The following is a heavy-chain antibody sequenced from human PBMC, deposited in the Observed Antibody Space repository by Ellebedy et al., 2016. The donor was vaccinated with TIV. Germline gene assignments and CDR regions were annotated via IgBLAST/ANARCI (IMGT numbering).Heavy chain of an antibody. CDR1: GFTFSPYA. J-gene: IGHJ3*02. Sequence: PGGSLRLSCAASGFTFSPYAMAWVRQAPGKGLEWVSGIVGSGAEKYADSVKGRFTISRDNSKNTLYLQMNSLRAEDTAVYYCAKAMGYQDAFDIWGQGTMVTVSS. CDR3: AKAMGYQDAFDI. V-gene: IGHV3-23*01. CDR2: IVGSGA. D-gene: IGHD5-12*01.